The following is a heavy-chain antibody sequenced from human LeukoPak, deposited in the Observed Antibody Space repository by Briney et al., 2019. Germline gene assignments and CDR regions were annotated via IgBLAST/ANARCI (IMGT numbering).Heavy chain of an antibody. V-gene: IGHV3-7*01. J-gene: IGHJ4*02. CDR2: MKQDGTEE. CDR3: ARLEWFFDF. D-gene: IGHD3-3*01. CDR1: GFTFSTYW. Sequence: GGSLRLSCAASGFTFSTYWMSWVRQAPRKGLEWVASMKQDGTEEYYVDSVKGRFTIFRDNAKNSLYLQMNSLRAEDTAVYYCARLEWFFDFWGQGTLVTVSS.